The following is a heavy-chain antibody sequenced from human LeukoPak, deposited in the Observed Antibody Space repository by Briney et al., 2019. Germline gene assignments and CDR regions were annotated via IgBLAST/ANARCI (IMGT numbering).Heavy chain of an antibody. CDR1: GGSISSSSYY. V-gene: IGHV4-39*01. J-gene: IGHJ4*02. Sequence: SETLSLTCTVSGGSISSSSYYWGWIRQPPGKGLEWIGSIYYSGSTYYNLSLKSRVTISVDTSKNQFSLKLSSVTAADTAVYYCARHNGLYYFDYWGQGTLVTVSS. D-gene: IGHD3/OR15-3a*01. CDR3: ARHNGLYYFDY. CDR2: IYYSGST.